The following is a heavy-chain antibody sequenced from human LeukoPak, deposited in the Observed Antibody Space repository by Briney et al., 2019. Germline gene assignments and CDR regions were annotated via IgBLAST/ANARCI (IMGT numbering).Heavy chain of an antibody. CDR2: IKQDGSEK. Sequence: GGSLRLSCAASGFTFSSYWMSWVRQAPGKGLEWVANIKQDGSEKYYVDSVKGRFTISRDNAKNSLYLQMNSLRVEETAVYYCARAPPRRDGNNHTGYYFDYWGQGSLVTVSS. V-gene: IGHV3-7*01. D-gene: IGHD5-24*01. CDR3: ARAPPRRDGNNHTGYYFDY. J-gene: IGHJ4*02. CDR1: GFTFSSYW.